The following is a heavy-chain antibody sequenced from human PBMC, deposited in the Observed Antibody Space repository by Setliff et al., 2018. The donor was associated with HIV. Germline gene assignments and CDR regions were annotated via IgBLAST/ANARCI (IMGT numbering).Heavy chain of an antibody. D-gene: IGHD6-25*01. Sequence: ASVKVSCKASGYTFTGFYMHWVRQAPGQGLEWMGGFDPDDGETVYAQQFQGRVTMTEDTSTDTAYMELTSLRSEDTAMYYCAPVSSGWFDPWGQGTLVTVSS. V-gene: IGHV1-24*01. J-gene: IGHJ5*02. CDR3: APVSSGWFDP. CDR1: GYTFTGFY. CDR2: FDPDDGET.